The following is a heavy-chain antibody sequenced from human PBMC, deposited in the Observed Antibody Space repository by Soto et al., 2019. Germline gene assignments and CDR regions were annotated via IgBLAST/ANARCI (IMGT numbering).Heavy chain of an antibody. V-gene: IGHV3-30-3*01. CDR3: ARDPLLTYYYDSSGYYTPGYYYGMDV. J-gene: IGHJ6*02. Sequence: GGSLRLSCAASGFTFSSYAMHWVRQAPGKGLEWVAVISYDGSNKYYADSVKGRFTISRDNSKNTLYLQMNSLRAEDTAVYYCARDPLLTYYYDSSGYYTPGYYYGMDVWGQGTTVPVYS. CDR2: ISYDGSNK. CDR1: GFTFSSYA. D-gene: IGHD3-22*01.